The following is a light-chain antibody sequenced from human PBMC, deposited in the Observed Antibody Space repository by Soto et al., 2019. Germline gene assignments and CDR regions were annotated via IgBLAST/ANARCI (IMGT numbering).Light chain of an antibody. J-gene: IGKJ3*01. CDR1: QATSSY. CDR2: AAS. V-gene: IGKV1-27*01. Sequence: DIQMTQSPSSLSASVGDRVTITCRASQATSSYLAWYQQKPGKVPKLLIYAASTLQSGVPSRFSGSGYGTDFTLTISSLQPEDVGSYYCQKYHSAPFTFGPGTKVDIK. CDR3: QKYHSAPFT.